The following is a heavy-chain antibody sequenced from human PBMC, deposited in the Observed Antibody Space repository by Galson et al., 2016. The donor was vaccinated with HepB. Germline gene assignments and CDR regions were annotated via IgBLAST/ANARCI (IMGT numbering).Heavy chain of an antibody. V-gene: IGHV3-48*02. J-gene: IGHJ4*02. D-gene: IGHD2-21*01. CDR3: VREYYGRLEQ. Sequence: SLRLSCAASGFSLSHYGMTWVRLAPGRELEWISFISNTSPTTYYADSVRGRFTTSRDNAKNSLYLEMNSLRDEDTAVYFCVREYYGRLEQWGQGTLVTVSS. CDR1: GFSLSHYG. CDR2: ISNTSPTT.